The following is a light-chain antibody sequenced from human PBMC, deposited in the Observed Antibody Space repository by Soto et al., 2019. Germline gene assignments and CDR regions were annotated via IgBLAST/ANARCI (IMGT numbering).Light chain of an antibody. Sequence: EIVLTQSPGTLSLSPGERATLSCRSSQSVSSNYLAWYQQKPGQAPRLLIYDASSRATGIPDRFSGSGSGTDFTLTISRLEPEDCAVYYCQQYGSSPTFGQGTKVEIK. CDR1: QSVSSNY. CDR3: QQYGSSPT. CDR2: DAS. V-gene: IGKV3-20*01. J-gene: IGKJ1*01.